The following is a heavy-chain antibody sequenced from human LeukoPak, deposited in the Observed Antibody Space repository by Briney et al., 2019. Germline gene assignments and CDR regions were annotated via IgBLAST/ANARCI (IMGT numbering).Heavy chain of an antibody. D-gene: IGHD2-15*01. Sequence: TGGSLRLSCAASGFTFSSYSMTWVRQAPGKGLEWVSSISSSSSYIYYADSVKGRFTISRDNAKNSLYLQMNSLRAEDTAVYYCARLRHPNCSGGSCLIYNWFDPWGQGTLVTVSS. CDR3: ARLRHPNCSGGSCLIYNWFDP. CDR1: GFTFSSYS. J-gene: IGHJ5*02. CDR2: ISSSSSYI. V-gene: IGHV3-21*01.